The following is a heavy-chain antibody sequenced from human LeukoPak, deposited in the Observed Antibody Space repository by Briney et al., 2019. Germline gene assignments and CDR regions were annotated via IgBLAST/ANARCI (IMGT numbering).Heavy chain of an antibody. CDR2: LGIAGDT. Sequence: GGSLRLSCAASGFTVSSYAMHWVRQPIGKGLEWVSALGIAGDTFYPGSVKGRFTISRENAKNSLYLQMNSLRAEDTAMYYCARQKQSHGNFDYWGQETLVTVSS. D-gene: IGHD1-26*01. CDR3: ARQKQSHGNFDY. CDR1: GFTVSSYA. J-gene: IGHJ4*02. V-gene: IGHV3-13*01.